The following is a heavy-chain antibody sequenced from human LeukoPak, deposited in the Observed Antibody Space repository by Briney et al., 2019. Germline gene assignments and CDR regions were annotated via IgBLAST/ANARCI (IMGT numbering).Heavy chain of an antibody. CDR1: GFTFSSYG. J-gene: IGHJ4*02. V-gene: IGHV3-30*02. CDR3: AKDPERRHYYDSSGYPLLFDY. CDR2: IRYDGSNK. Sequence: GGSLRLSCAASGFTFSSYGMHWVRQAPGKGLEWVAFIRYDGSNKYYADSVKGRFTISRDNSKNTLYLQMNSLRAEDTAVYYCAKDPERRHYYDSSGYPLLFDYWGQGTLVTVSS. D-gene: IGHD3-22*01.